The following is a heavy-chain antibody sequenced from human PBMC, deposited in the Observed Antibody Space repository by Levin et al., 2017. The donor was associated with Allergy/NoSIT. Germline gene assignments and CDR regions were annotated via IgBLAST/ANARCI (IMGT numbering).Heavy chain of an antibody. CDR2: ISGSAAST. CDR1: GFTFSSSA. V-gene: IGHV3-23*01. Sequence: SGGSLRLSCAASGFTFSSSAMSWVRQVRGKGLEWVSAISGSAASTYYADSVEGRFTISRDNSKNTLYLQMNGLRAEDTAVYYCAKHRGYSSWAIDYWGQGTLVTVSS. J-gene: IGHJ4*02. CDR3: AKHRGYSSWAIDY. D-gene: IGHD6-19*01.